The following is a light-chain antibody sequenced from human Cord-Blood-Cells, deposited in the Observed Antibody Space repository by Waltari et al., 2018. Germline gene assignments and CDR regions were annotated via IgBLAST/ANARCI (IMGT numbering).Light chain of an antibody. J-gene: IGKJ1*01. CDR3: QQFNSYPQT. V-gene: IGKV1-13*02. CDR1: QGISSA. CDR2: DAS. Sequence: AIQLTQSPSSLSASVGDRVTITCRASQGISSALAWYQQKPGKAPKLLIYDASSLESWVPLRVSGSGSGTEFTLTISSLQPEDFAPDYCQQFNSYPQTFGQGTKVEIK.